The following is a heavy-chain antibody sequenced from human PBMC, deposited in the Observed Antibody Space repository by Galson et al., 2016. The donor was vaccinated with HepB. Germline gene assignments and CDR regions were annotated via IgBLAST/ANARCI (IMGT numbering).Heavy chain of an antibody. J-gene: IGHJ4*02. CDR3: ARAHPETGDLLHF. V-gene: IGHV3-21*04. D-gene: IGHD2-21*02. CDR1: GFTFSDYT. Sequence: SLRLSCAASGFTFSDYTMNWVRQAPGKGLELVSSISNTGGYIYYADSVEGRFTISRDNAKNSVSLQMDGLRVEDTSVYFCARAHPETGDLLHFWGQGSLVTVSS. CDR2: ISNTGGYI.